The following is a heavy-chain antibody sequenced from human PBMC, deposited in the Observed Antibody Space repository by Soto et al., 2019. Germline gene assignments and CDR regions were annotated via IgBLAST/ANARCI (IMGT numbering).Heavy chain of an antibody. J-gene: IGHJ4*02. CDR1: GGSLSGYY. CDR2: VKDGGHT. D-gene: IGHD5-12*01. V-gene: IGHV4-34*01. CDR3: ARGQEGVVATH. Sequence: QVQLQQWGAGLLKPSETLSLNCAVTGGSLSGYYWSWIRQPPGKGLEWIGEVKDGGHTNYSPSLRGRVTISSATSNSQLSLRLSSVTAADTGVYYCARGQEGVVATHWDQGSLVTVSS.